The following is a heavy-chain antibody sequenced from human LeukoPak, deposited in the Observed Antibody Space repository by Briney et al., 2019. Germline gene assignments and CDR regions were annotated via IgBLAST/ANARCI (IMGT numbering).Heavy chain of an antibody. Sequence: SETLSLTCTVSGGSISGYYWSWIRQPPGKGLEWIGYIYYPGRTAYNPSLKSRVTISVDTSENQFSLKLSSVTAADTAVYFCARFAYCGSNCWYYFDYWGQGTLVTVSS. J-gene: IGHJ4*02. D-gene: IGHD2-21*02. CDR1: GGSISGYY. CDR3: ARFAYCGSNCWYYFDY. CDR2: IYYPGRT. V-gene: IGHV4-59*08.